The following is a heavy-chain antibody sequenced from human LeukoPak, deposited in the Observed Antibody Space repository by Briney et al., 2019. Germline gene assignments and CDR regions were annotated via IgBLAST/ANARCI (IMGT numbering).Heavy chain of an antibody. CDR1: GFTFSSYE. J-gene: IGHJ4*02. D-gene: IGHD3-10*01. CDR2: ISSSGSTI. V-gene: IGHV3-48*03. Sequence: PGGSLRLSCAASGFTFSSYEMNWVRQAPGKGLEWVSYISSSGSTIYYADSVKGRFTISGDNAKNSLYLQMNSLRAEDTAVYYCASNTYYYGSGSYPVLDYWGQGTLVTVSS. CDR3: ASNTYYYGSGSYPVLDY.